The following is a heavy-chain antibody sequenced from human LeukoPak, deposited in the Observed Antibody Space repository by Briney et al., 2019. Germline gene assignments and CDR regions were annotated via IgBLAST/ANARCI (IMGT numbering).Heavy chain of an antibody. D-gene: IGHD3-10*01. Sequence: SYIIPYPDSLQCPFTVSRDNAKNSLYLQMNSLRVEDTAVYYCARYGSGSYLKDPFDHWGQGSVVTVSS. CDR3: ARYGSGSYLKDPFDH. CDR2: SYII. J-gene: IGHJ4*02. V-gene: IGHV3-48*01.